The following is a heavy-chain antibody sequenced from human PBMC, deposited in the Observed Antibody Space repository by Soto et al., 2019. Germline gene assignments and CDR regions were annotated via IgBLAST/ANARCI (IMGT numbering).Heavy chain of an antibody. CDR2: ISPYNDYT. Sequence: QVQLVQSAAEVKKPGASVKVSCKASGYTFIRYGITWVRQAPGQGLEWMGWISPYNDYTIYAQKRQGRVTMTPETPTRTVYMELRGLKSGATAVYYCARGGYYDNAWGKLSHYGLDVWGQGTSVTVSS. D-gene: IGHD3-16*01. J-gene: IGHJ6*02. CDR1: GYTFIRYG. V-gene: IGHV1-18*01. CDR3: ARGGYYDNAWGKLSHYGLDV.